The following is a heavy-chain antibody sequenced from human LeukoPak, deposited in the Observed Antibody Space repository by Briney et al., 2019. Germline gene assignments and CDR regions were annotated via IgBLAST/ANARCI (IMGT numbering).Heavy chain of an antibody. Sequence: ASVKVSCKASGYTFTSYYMHWVRQAPGQGLEWQGVINPSGGSTSYAQKFQGRVTMTRDMSTSTVYMELSSLRSEDTAVYYCARIRADYYDSSANIDIWGEGTMVTVSS. V-gene: IGHV1-46*01. CDR3: ARIRADYYDSSANIDI. CDR2: INPSGGST. D-gene: IGHD3-22*01. J-gene: IGHJ3*02. CDR1: GYTFTSYY.